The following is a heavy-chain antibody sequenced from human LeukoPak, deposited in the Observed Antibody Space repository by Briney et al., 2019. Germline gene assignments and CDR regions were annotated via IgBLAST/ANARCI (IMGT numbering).Heavy chain of an antibody. CDR1: GGSFSGYY. V-gene: IGHV4-34*01. D-gene: IGHD1-20*01. CDR2: INHSGST. J-gene: IGHJ3*02. Sequence: SETLSLTCAVYGGSFSGYYWSWIRQPPGKGLEWIGEINHSGSTNYNPSLKSRVTISVDTSKNQFSLKLSSVTAADTAVYYCATARRHNWNPTIGAFDIWGQGTMVTVSS. CDR3: ATARRHNWNPTIGAFDI.